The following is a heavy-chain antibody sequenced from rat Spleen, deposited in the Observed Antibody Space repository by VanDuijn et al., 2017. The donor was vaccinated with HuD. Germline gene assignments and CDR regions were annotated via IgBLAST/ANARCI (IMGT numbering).Heavy chain of an antibody. V-gene: IGHV5-31*01. J-gene: IGHJ2*01. Sequence: EVQLVESGGGLVQPGRSLKLSCVASGFTFNNYWMTWIRQAPGKGLEWVASITNTGGSIHYPDSVRGRFTISRDNAKSALYLQMDSLRSEDTATYFCARPANYGGGYYFDYWGQGVMVTVSS. CDR2: ITNTGGSI. D-gene: IGHD1-11*01. CDR1: GFTFNNYW. CDR3: ARPANYGGGYYFDY.